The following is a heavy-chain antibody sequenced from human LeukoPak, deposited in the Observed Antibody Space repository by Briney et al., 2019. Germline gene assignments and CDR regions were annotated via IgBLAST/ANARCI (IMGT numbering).Heavy chain of an antibody. J-gene: IGHJ5*02. CDR2: INPSGGST. Sequence: GASVKVSCKASGYTFTSYYMHWVRQAPGQGLEWMGIINPSGGSTSYAQKFQGRVTMTRDTSTSTVYMELSSLRSEDTAVYYCARDPSPVVVVAATHLRFRFDPWGQGTLVTVSS. D-gene: IGHD2-15*01. CDR1: GYTFTSYY. CDR3: ARDPSPVVVVAATHLRFRFDP. V-gene: IGHV1-46*01.